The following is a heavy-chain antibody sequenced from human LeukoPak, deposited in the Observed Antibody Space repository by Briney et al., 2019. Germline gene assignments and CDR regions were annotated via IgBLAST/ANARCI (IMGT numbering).Heavy chain of an antibody. CDR3: ARGGGRDPFNVAY. J-gene: IGHJ4*02. D-gene: IGHD3-10*01. CDR2: IKPDGSAQ. Sequence: GGSLRLSCAASGFTFGNYWMSWVRQAPGRGLEWVANIKPDGSAQYYVDFVKGRFTISRDNAKNSLYLQMNSLRVEDTAVYYCARGGGRDPFNVAYWGQGTLVTVSS. CDR1: GFTFGNYW. V-gene: IGHV3-7*04.